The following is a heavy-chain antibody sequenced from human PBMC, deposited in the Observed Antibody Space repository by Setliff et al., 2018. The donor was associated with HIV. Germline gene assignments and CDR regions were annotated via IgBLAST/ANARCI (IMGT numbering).Heavy chain of an antibody. Sequence: PSETLSLTCAVSGYSISSGYYWGWIRQPPGKGLEWIGTIYHSGSTYYNPSLKSRVTISVDTSKNQFSLRLSSVTAADSAVYYCARRRETIVVVIGIPNWYFDLWGRGTLVTGSS. D-gene: IGHD2-21*01. CDR1: GYSISSGYY. V-gene: IGHV4-38-2*01. CDR3: ARRRETIVVVIGIPNWYFDL. J-gene: IGHJ2*01. CDR2: IYHSGST.